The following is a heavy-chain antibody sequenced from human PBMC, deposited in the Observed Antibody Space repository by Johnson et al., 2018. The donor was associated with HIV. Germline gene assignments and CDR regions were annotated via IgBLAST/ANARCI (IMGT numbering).Heavy chain of an antibody. CDR3: AKGIGSGSYDAFDI. Sequence: EVQLVESGGGVVQPGRSLRLSCAASGFTFSSYAMHWVRQAPGKGLEWVGRIKSKTDGGTTDYAAPVKGRFTISRDDSKNTLYLQMNSLKTEDTAVYYCAKGIGSGSYDAFDIWGQGTMVTVSS. D-gene: IGHD1-26*01. J-gene: IGHJ3*02. V-gene: IGHV3-15*01. CDR1: GFTFSSYA. CDR2: IKSKTDGGTT.